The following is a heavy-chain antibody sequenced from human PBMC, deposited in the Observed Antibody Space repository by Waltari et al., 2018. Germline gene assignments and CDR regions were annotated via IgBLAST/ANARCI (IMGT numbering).Heavy chain of an antibody. CDR3: AGGEVVADVWT. CDR1: GFTFSSYL. Sequence: QVQLVESGGGVVQPGRYLRLSCATPGFTFSSYLFHWVRQAPGKGLEWVAIISYDGSSKYYADSVQGRFTISRDASKKTLYLQMNSLRPDDTALYFCAGGEVVADVWTWGQGTLVTVSS. CDR2: ISYDGSSK. J-gene: IGHJ5*02. D-gene: IGHD2-15*01. V-gene: IGHV3-30*01.